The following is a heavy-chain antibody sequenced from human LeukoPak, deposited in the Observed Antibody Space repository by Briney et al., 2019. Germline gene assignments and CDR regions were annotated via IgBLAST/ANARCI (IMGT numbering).Heavy chain of an antibody. D-gene: IGHD3-9*01. CDR2: ISGSGGST. J-gene: IGHJ4*02. Sequence: GGSLRLSCAASGFTFSSYAMSWVRQAPGKGLEWVSAISGSGGSTYYADSVKGRFTISRDNSKNTLYLQMNSLRAGDTAVYYCAKGYDILTGYYKPTQVDYWGQGTLVTVSS. V-gene: IGHV3-23*01. CDR3: AKGYDILTGYYKPTQVDY. CDR1: GFTFSSYA.